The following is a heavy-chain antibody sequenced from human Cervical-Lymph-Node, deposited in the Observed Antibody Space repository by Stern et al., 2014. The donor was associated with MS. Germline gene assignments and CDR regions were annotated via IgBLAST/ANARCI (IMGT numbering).Heavy chain of an antibody. J-gene: IGHJ4*02. CDR3: ARVIAVSGTDH. CDR2: IGSTGGFR. CDR1: GFTLSSYS. Sequence: EVQLVESGGGLVKPGGSLRLSCVASGFTLSSYSMHWVRQAPGKGLEWVSSIGSTGGFRYFADSVQGRFTISRDNAKNSLYLQMNSLRAEDTAVYYCARVIAVSGTDHWGQGTLVTVSS. V-gene: IGHV3-21*01. D-gene: IGHD6-19*01.